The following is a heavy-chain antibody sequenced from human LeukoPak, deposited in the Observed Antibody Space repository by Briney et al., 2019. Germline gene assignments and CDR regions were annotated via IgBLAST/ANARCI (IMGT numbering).Heavy chain of an antibody. Sequence: PGGSLSRSCAASGFTFNSYAMSWVRQAPGKELEWVSGISGSGGSTYYADSVKGRFTISRDNAKNTMYMQMNSLRAEDTAVYYCAKDRIAVAAATPDYWGQGALVTVSS. CDR2: ISGSGGST. CDR3: AKDRIAVAAATPDY. V-gene: IGHV3-23*01. D-gene: IGHD6-19*01. CDR1: GFTFNSYA. J-gene: IGHJ4*02.